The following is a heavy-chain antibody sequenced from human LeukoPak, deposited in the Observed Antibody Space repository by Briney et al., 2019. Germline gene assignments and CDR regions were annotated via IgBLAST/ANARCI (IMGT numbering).Heavy chain of an antibody. Sequence: PGGSLRLSCTASGFTFSTLAMSWVRQAPGKGLEWVSSISSRGDDISYADSVKGRFTISRDNSKNTLYLQLNSLRVDDAAIYYCAKHRRSTLVTAYFDYWGQGILVTVSS. J-gene: IGHJ4*02. V-gene: IGHV3-23*01. CDR1: GFTFSTLA. CDR3: AKHRRSTLVTAYFDY. D-gene: IGHD2-21*02. CDR2: ISSRGDDI.